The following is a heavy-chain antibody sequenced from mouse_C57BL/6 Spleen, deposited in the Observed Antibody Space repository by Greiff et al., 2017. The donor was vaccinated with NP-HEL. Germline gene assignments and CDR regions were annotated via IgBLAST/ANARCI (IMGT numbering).Heavy chain of an antibody. D-gene: IGHD2-3*01. Sequence: QVQLQQPGAELVMPGASVKLSCKASGYTFTSYWMHWVKQRPGQGLEWIGEIDPSDSYTNYNQKFKGKSTLTVDKSSSTAYMQLSSLTSEDSAVYYCARKEDDGYSPWFAYWGQGTLVTVSA. V-gene: IGHV1-69*01. CDR3: ARKEDDGYSPWFAY. CDR2: IDPSDSYT. CDR1: GYTFTSYW. J-gene: IGHJ3*01.